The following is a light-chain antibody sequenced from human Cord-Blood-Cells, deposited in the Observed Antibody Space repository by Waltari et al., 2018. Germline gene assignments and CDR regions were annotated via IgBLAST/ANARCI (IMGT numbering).Light chain of an antibody. CDR1: SSDVGGYNY. CDR2: DVS. J-gene: IGLJ2*01. Sequence: QSALTQPASVSGSPGQSITISCTGTSSDVGGYNYVSWYQQHPGEAPKLMIYDVSNRPSGFSNRFPGSKSGNTATLTISVLQAEDEADYYCSSYTSSSTLVVVGGGTKLTVL. CDR3: SSYTSSSTLVV. V-gene: IGLV2-14*01.